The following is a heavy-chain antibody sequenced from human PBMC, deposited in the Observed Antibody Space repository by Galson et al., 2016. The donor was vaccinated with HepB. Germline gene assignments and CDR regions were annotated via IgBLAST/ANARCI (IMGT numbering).Heavy chain of an antibody. CDR2: IKQDGSEK. D-gene: IGHD3-22*01. Sequence: LSLSCAASGFIFSSYWMNWVRQAPGKGLEWVADIKQDGSEKYYVDSVAGRFTVSRDNAKNSLYLQMSSLRAEDTAVYYCATMFYYYGSGFDRVDAFDIWGQGTMVTVSS. CDR1: GFIFSSYW. J-gene: IGHJ3*02. V-gene: IGHV3-7*01. CDR3: ATMFYYYGSGFDRVDAFDI.